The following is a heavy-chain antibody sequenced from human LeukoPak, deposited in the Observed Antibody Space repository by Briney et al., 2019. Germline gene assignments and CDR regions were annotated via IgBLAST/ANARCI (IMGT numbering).Heavy chain of an antibody. CDR1: GGSISSYY. Sequence: SETLSLTCTVSGGSISSYYWSWIRQPPGKGLEWIGYIYYSGSTNYNPSLKSRVTISVDTSKNQFSLKLSSVTAADTAVYYCATDTGSYSFDYWGQGTLVTVSS. V-gene: IGHV4-59*01. CDR2: IYYSGST. CDR3: ATDTGSYSFDY. D-gene: IGHD1-26*01. J-gene: IGHJ4*02.